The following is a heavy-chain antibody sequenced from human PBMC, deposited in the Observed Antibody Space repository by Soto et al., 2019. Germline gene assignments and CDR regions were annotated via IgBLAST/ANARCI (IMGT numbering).Heavy chain of an antibody. CDR2: IYYSGST. CDR1: GGSISSSSYY. Sequence: QLQLQESGPGLVKPSETLSLTCTVSGGSISSSSYYWGWIRQPPGKGLEWIGSIYYSGSTYYNPPRGSRVTISVDTSKNQFSLKLSSVTAADTAVYYCARLYSSSWFFDYWGQGTLVTVSS. J-gene: IGHJ4*02. D-gene: IGHD6-13*01. V-gene: IGHV4-39*01. CDR3: ARLYSSSWFFDY.